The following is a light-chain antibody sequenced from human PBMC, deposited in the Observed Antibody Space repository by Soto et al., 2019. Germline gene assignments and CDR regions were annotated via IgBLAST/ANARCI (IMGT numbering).Light chain of an antibody. CDR2: GAS. CDR3: QQYGHSLWT. V-gene: IGKV3-20*01. J-gene: IGKJ1*01. CDR1: QSVSSGH. Sequence: DIVLTQSPGTLSLSPGERASLSCRASQSVSSGHLAWYQQKPGQAPRLLIYGASSRATGIPDRFSGSGSGTDFTLTISRLEPEDYAVYYCQQYGHSLWTFGQGTKVGIK.